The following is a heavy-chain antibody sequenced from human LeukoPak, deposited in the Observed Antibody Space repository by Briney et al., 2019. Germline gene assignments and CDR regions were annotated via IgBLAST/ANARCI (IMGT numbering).Heavy chain of an antibody. CDR1: GFTFSSYA. CDR3: AKGGSYYTSSWFDP. Sequence: GGSLRLSCAASGFTFSSYAMSWVRQAPGKGLEWVSAIGGSYGSTYYTDPVKGRFTISRDNSKNTLYLQMNSLRAEDAAVYYCAKGGSYYTSSWFDPWGQGTLVPVSS. V-gene: IGHV3-23*01. CDR2: IGGSYGST. D-gene: IGHD3-10*01. J-gene: IGHJ5*02.